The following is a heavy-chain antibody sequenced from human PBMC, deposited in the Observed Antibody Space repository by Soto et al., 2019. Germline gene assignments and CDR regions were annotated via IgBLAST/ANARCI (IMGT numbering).Heavy chain of an antibody. D-gene: IGHD4-17*01. CDR3: ASDVSYGDPTAYFDY. CDR1: GFTFSSYA. V-gene: IGHV3-30-3*01. CDR2: ISYDGSNK. J-gene: IGHJ4*02. Sequence: PGGSLRLSCAASGFTFSSYAMHGVRQAPGKGLEWVAVISYDGSNKYYADSVKGRFTISRDNSKNTLYLQMNSLRAEDTAVYYCASDVSYGDPTAYFDYWGQGTLVTVSS.